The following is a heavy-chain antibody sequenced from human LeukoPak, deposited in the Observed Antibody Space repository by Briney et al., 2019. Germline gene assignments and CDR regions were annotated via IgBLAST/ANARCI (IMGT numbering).Heavy chain of an antibody. CDR3: ARRVSHYYGSGTDNWFDP. CDR1: GYTFTSYD. Sequence: ASVKVSCKASGYTFTSYDINWVRQATGQGLEWMGWMNPNSGNTGYAQKFQGRVTMTRNTTISTAYMELGSLRSEDTAVYYCARRVSHYYGSGTDNWFDPWGQGTLVTVSS. V-gene: IGHV1-8*01. D-gene: IGHD3-10*01. J-gene: IGHJ5*02. CDR2: MNPNSGNT.